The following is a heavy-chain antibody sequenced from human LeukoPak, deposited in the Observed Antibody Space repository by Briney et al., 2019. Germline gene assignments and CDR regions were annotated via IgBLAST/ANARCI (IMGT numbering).Heavy chain of an antibody. D-gene: IGHD6-6*01. CDR1: GGSININTYY. CDR3: ARASHGWYFDL. V-gene: IGHV4-39*07. J-gene: IGHJ2*01. CDR2: IYYSGST. Sequence: PSETLSLTCTVSGGSININTYYWGWIRQTPGKGLEWIGSIYYSGSTYYNPSLKSRVTISVDTSKNQFSLKLSSVTAADTAVYYCARASHGWYFDLWGCGTLVTVSS.